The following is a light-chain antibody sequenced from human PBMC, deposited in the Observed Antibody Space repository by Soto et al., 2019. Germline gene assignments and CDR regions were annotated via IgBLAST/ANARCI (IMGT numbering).Light chain of an antibody. CDR1: QGISSS. CDR3: QQANSFPWT. Sequence: DIQMTQSPSSVSVSVGDRVTITCRASQGISSSLAWYQQKPGKAPKLLIYAASILQSGVPSRFSGSGSGTDFTLTISSLQPEDFATYYCQQANSFPWTFGQGTKVEIK. CDR2: AAS. J-gene: IGKJ1*01. V-gene: IGKV1-12*01.